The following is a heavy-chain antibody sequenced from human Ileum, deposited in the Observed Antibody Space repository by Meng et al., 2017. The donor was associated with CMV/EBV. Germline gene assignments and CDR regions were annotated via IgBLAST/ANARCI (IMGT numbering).Heavy chain of an antibody. CDR1: GGSIKRFY. CDR2: IYSSGII. D-gene: IGHD4-11*01. CDR3: ARLQAWDWFDP. V-gene: IGHV4-4*07. J-gene: IGHJ5*02. Sequence: QRQSVGPGPGTPSEPLSPPCRFAGGSIKRFYWSWIRQPAGKGLEWIGRIYSSGIINYNPSLKSRVTVSVDTSKNQFSLKVNSVTAADTAVYYCARLQAWDWFDPWGQGTLVTVSS.